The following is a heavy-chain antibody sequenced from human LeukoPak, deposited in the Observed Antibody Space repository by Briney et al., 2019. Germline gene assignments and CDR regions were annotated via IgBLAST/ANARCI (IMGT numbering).Heavy chain of an antibody. D-gene: IGHD6-19*01. CDR3: AKDYRAVAGTGGAFDY. CDR2: MSWNSGIM. V-gene: IGHV3-9*03. Sequence: PGGSLRLSCAASGFTFDDYAMHWVRQAPGKGLEWVSGMSWNSGIMVYADSVKGRFTISRDNAKHSLYLQMNSLRAEDMALYYCAKDYRAVAGTGGAFDYWGQGTLVTVSS. J-gene: IGHJ4*02. CDR1: GFTFDDYA.